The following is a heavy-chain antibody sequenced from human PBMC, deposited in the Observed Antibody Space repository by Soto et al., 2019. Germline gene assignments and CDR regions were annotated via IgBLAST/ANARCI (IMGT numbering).Heavy chain of an antibody. CDR3: AKGRDYSNYVGGAFDI. CDR1: GFTFDDYA. CDR2: ISWNSGSI. J-gene: IGHJ3*02. V-gene: IGHV3-9*01. Sequence: PGGSLRLSCAASGFTFDDYAMHWVRQAPGKGLEWVSGISWNSGSIGYADSVKGRFTISRDNAKNSLYLQMNSLRAEDTALYYCAKGRDYSNYVGGAFDIWGQGTMVTVSS. D-gene: IGHD4-4*01.